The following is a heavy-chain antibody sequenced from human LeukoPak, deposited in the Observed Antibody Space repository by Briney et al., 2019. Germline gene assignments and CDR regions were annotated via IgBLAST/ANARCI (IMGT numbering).Heavy chain of an antibody. Sequence: SVKVSCKASGGTFSSYAITWVRQGPGQGLEWMGGIIPIFGTANYAQKFQGRVTITADESTSTAYMELSSLRSEDTAVYYCARGLIPNYYGSGSYYNPFDYWGQGTLVTVSS. CDR3: ARGLIPNYYGSGSYYNPFDY. D-gene: IGHD3-10*01. V-gene: IGHV1-69*01. J-gene: IGHJ4*02. CDR1: GGTFSSYA. CDR2: IIPIFGTA.